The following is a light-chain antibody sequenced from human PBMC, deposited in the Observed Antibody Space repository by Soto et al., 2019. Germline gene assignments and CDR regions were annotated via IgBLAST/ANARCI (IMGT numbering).Light chain of an antibody. CDR3: QQYDNLPIT. CDR2: DAS. CDR1: QDISNY. J-gene: IGKJ5*01. V-gene: IGKV1-33*01. Sequence: DIQMTQSPSSLSASVGDRVTITCQASQDISNYLNWYQQKPGKAPKLLIYDASNLETGVPSRFSGSGSGTDFTFTISRLQPEDIPTYYCQQYDNLPITFGQGTRLEIK.